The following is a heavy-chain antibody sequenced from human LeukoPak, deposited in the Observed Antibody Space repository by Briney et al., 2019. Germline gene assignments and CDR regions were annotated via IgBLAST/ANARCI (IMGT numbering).Heavy chain of an antibody. J-gene: IGHJ4*02. Sequence: GASVKVSCKASGFTFTSFGFSWVRQAPGQGLEWMGWISAYNGNTNYAQKLQGRVTMTTDTSTSTAYMELRSLRSDDTAVYYCARGDNWNYPTHFDYWGQGTLVTVSS. V-gene: IGHV1-18*01. CDR3: ARGDNWNYPTHFDY. CDR1: GFTFTSFG. CDR2: ISAYNGNT. D-gene: IGHD1-7*01.